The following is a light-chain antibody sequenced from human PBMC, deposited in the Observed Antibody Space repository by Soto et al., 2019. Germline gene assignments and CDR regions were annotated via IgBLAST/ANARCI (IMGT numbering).Light chain of an antibody. V-gene: IGKV1-17*03. Sequence: DIPMTQSPSAMSASVGDRVTITCRASHGISKSLAWFQQSPGKVPKRLIYAASTLQSGVPSRFSGSGSGADFTLTISGLQPEDFATYYCLQHSNYPYTFGQGTKVEIK. CDR3: LQHSNYPYT. CDR1: HGISKS. J-gene: IGKJ2*01. CDR2: AAS.